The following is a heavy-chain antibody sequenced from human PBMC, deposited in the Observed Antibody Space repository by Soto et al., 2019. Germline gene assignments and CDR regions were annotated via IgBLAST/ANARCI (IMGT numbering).Heavy chain of an antibody. Sequence: SETLSLTCAVYGGSFSSYYWSWIRQPPGKGLEWIGEINHSGSTNYNPSLKSRVTISVDTSKNQFSLKLSSVTAADTAVYYCARGKVVVVVAAIFDYYGMDVWGQGTTVTVSS. J-gene: IGHJ6*02. CDR3: ARGKVVVVVAAIFDYYGMDV. CDR1: GGSFSSYY. V-gene: IGHV4-34*01. D-gene: IGHD2-15*01. CDR2: INHSGST.